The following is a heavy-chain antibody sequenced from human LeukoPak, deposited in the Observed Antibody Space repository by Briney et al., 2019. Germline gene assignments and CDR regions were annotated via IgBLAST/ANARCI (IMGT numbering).Heavy chain of an antibody. V-gene: IGHV1-46*01. Sequence: ASVKVSCKASGYTFTSYYMHWVRQAPGQGLEWMGIINPSGGSTSYAQKFQGRVTMARDMSTSTDYMELSRLRSDDTAVYYCARSSAGDAFDIWGQGTMVTVSS. CDR3: ARSSAGDAFDI. D-gene: IGHD6-13*01. J-gene: IGHJ3*02. CDR2: INPSGGST. CDR1: GYTFTSYY.